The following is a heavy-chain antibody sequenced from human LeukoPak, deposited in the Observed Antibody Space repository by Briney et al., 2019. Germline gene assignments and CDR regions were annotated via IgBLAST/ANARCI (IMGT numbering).Heavy chain of an antibody. CDR3: AIEYRLLTPREDLRYFDWLSSLDY. Sequence: ASVKLSCKAYGGTFSSYSISWVRQAPGQGLEWMGGIIPIFGTANYAQKFQGRVTITADKSTSTACMEQSSLRSEDTAVYYCAIEYRLLTPREDLRYFDWLSSLDYWGQGTLVTVSS. D-gene: IGHD3-9*01. J-gene: IGHJ4*02. CDR2: IIPIFGTA. CDR1: GGTFSSYS. V-gene: IGHV1-69*06.